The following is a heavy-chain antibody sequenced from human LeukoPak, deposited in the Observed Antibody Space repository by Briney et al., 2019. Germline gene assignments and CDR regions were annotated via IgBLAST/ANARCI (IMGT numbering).Heavy chain of an antibody. CDR3: AGAVVVTAKHYWYFDP. V-gene: IGHV4-34*01. CDR1: GGSFSGYY. J-gene: IGHJ2*01. CDR2: INHSGST. Sequence: SETLSLTXAVYGGSFSGYYWSWIRQPPGKGLEWIGEINHSGSTNYNPSLKSRVTISLDTSKNQFSLKLSSVTAADTAVYYCAGAVVVTAKHYWYFDPWGRGTLVTVSS. D-gene: IGHD2-21*02.